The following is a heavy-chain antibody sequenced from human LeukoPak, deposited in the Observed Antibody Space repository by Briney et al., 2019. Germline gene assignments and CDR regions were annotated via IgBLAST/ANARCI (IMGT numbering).Heavy chain of an antibody. CDR2: IYTSGGT. Sequence: SETLSLTCTVSGGSFSSGSYYWSWIRQPAGKGLEWIGRIYTSGGTNYNPSLKSRVTISGDKSQNQFSLKLSSVTAADTAVYYCARGGGDWGFHQSDYWGQGNLVTVSS. V-gene: IGHV4-61*02. CDR1: GGSFSSGSYY. D-gene: IGHD2-21*01. CDR3: ARGGGDWGFHQSDY. J-gene: IGHJ4*02.